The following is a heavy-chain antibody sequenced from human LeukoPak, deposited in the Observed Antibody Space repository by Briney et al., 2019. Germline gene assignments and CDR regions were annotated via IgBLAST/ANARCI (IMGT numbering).Heavy chain of an antibody. J-gene: IGHJ4*02. D-gene: IGHD3-10*02. CDR3: AKDPYKDYYGRRFDY. CDR1: GFTFGSYG. V-gene: IGHV3-30*18. Sequence: GGSLRLSCVASGFTFGSYGMHWVRQAPGKGLEWVAVISYDGSNKYYADSVKGRFVISRDNSENTLYLQMNSLRAEDTAVYYCAKDPYKDYYGRRFDYWGQGALVTVSS. CDR2: ISYDGSNK.